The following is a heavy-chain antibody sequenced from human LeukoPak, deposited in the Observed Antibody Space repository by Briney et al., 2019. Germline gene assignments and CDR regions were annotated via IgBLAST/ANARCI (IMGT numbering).Heavy chain of an antibody. Sequence: GGSLRLSCAASGFTFSDYSMNWVRQAPGKGVEWVSYISSSTSTIYYADSVRGRLTISRDNAKNSLYLQMNSLRAEDTAVYYCARDRAGGAYHYDSSGYYYWGQGTLVTVSS. V-gene: IGHV3-48*01. CDR2: ISSSTSTI. J-gene: IGHJ4*02. CDR1: GFTFSDYS. CDR3: ARDRAGGAYHYDSSGYYY. D-gene: IGHD3-22*01.